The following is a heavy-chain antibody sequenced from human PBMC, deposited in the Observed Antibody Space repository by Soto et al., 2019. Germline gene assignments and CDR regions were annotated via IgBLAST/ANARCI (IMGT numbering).Heavy chain of an antibody. CDR3: AIYGMQYYYGSSAYHSYLDH. Sequence: PGGSLRLSCEASGFTFRSYGMHWVRQAPGKGLEWVAVISYDGNKKYIAESVKGRFTISRDNSKNTLYLQLNSLRPEDTAVYYCAIYGMQYYYGSSAYHSYLDHWRQGTLVTVSS. CDR2: ISYDGNKK. V-gene: IGHV3-30*03. J-gene: IGHJ4*02. CDR1: GFTFRSYG. D-gene: IGHD3-22*01.